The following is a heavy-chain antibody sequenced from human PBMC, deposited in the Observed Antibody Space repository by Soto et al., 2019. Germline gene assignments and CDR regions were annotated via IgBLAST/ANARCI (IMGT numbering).Heavy chain of an antibody. CDR2: INHRGSA. CDR3: ARGLITGSHYSGGWYYFDS. D-gene: IGHD6-19*01. Sequence: QVQLQQSGAGLLKPSETLSLPCAVYGESFSGYIWTWIRQTPGKGLQWIGQINHRGSAIYNPSLKSRVTISVHTSNSQFSLELSSVTAADTAVYYCARGLITGSHYSGGWYYFDSWGQGTQVTVSS. J-gene: IGHJ4*02. CDR1: GESFSGYI. V-gene: IGHV4-34*01.